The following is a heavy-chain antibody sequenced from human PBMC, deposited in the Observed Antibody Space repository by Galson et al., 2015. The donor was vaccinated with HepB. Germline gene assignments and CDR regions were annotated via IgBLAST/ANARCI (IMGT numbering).Heavy chain of an antibody. J-gene: IGHJ4*02. CDR1: GYTFTSYA. CDR3: ARIRAVGASRGFDY. Sequence: SVKVSCKASGYTFTSYAMHWVRQAPGQRLAWMGWINAGNGNTKYSQKFQGRVTITRDTSANTAYMELSSLRSEDTAVYYCARIRAVGASRGFDYRGQGTLVTVSS. CDR2: INAGNGNT. V-gene: IGHV1-3*01. D-gene: IGHD1-26*01.